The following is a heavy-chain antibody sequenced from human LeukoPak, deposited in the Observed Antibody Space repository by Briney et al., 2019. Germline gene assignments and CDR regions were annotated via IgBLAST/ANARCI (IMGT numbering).Heavy chain of an antibody. V-gene: IGHV3-21*01. J-gene: IGHJ4*02. Sequence: GGSLRLSCSASGFTFSDYDMNWARQAPGKGLEWVSSISGLSSYTYYGESVKGRFSISRDNAKNSLYLQMNSLGAEDTATYYCGRAFPHLHTSSAGDLWGQGILVTVSS. CDR2: ISGLSSYT. CDR1: GFTFSDYD. CDR3: GRAFPHLHTSSAGDL. D-gene: IGHD3-16*01.